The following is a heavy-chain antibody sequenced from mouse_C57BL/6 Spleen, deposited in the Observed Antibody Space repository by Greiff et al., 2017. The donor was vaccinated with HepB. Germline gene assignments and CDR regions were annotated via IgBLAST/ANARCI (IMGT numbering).Heavy chain of an antibody. Sequence: QVQLKESGAELVKPGASVKISCKASGYAFSSYWMNWVKQRPGKGLEWIGQIYPGDGDTNYNGKFKGKATLTADKSSSKAYMQLSSLTSEDSAVYFCARSYWDVGFDYWGQGTTLTVSS. D-gene: IGHD4-1*01. CDR2: IYPGDGDT. J-gene: IGHJ2*01. CDR1: GYAFSSYW. V-gene: IGHV1-80*01. CDR3: ARSYWDVGFDY.